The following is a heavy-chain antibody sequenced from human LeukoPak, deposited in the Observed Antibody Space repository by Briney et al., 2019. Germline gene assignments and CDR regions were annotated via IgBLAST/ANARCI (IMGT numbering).Heavy chain of an antibody. CDR1: GFTVSGNY. V-gene: IGHV3-66*01. D-gene: IGHD1-20*01. CDR2: IYTDGNT. J-gene: IGHJ4*02. Sequence: PGGSLRLSCAVFGFTVSGNYMSWVRQAPRKGLEWVSAIYTDGNTHYAGSVKGRFTISRDNSKNTLYLQMNSLRAEDTAVYYCASRDNWNQGDYWGQGTPVTVAS. CDR3: ASRDNWNQGDY.